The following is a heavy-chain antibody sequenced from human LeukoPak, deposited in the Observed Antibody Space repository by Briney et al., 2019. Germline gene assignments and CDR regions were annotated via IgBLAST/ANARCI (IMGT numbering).Heavy chain of an antibody. V-gene: IGHV4-30-4*01. CDR3: ARASYFFDASGYFYDH. CDR1: GAFIRSGDDY. J-gene: IGHJ4*02. CDR2: IYHSGVT. Sequence: PSQTLSLTCSVSGAFIRSGDDYWAWIRQPPGKGLEWIGSIYHSGVTYINPSLKSRVTISLEMSNNQFSLNLNSATAADTAVYFCARASYFFDASGYFYDHWGQGILAIVSS. D-gene: IGHD3-22*01.